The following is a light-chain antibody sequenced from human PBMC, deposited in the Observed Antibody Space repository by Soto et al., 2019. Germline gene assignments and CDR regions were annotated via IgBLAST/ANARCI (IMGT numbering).Light chain of an antibody. CDR1: XXNIGNNN. J-gene: IGLJ2*01. CDR3: GTWDSSLSAGV. CDR2: DDN. Sequence: QSVLTQPPSVSAAPGQKVTXXXSGXXXNIGNNNVSWYQQLPGTAPKLLIYDDNKRPSGIPDRFSGSKSGTSATLGITGLQTGDEADYYCGTWDSSLSAGVFGGGTKLTVL. V-gene: IGLV1-51*01.